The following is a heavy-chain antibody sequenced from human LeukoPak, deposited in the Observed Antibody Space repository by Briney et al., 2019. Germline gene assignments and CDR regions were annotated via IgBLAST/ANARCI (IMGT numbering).Heavy chain of an antibody. J-gene: IGHJ4*02. CDR1: GFTFSSHS. D-gene: IGHD2-21*02. CDR2: ISSSGSYI. Sequence: GGSLRLSCAASGFTFSSHSMNWVRQAPGKGLEWVSSISSSGSYIYYADSVKGRFTISRDNAKNPLYLQMNSLRAEDTAVYYCARDPRPFCGGDCSLYYFDYWGQGTLVTVSS. CDR3: ARDPRPFCGGDCSLYYFDY. V-gene: IGHV3-21*04.